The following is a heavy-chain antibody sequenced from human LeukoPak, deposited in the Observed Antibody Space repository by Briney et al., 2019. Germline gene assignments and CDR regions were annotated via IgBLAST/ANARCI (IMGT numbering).Heavy chain of an antibody. D-gene: IGHD3-3*01. CDR2: IKSKTDGGTT. CDR1: GFTFSNAW. J-gene: IGHJ4*02. V-gene: IGHV3-15*01. Sequence: GGSLRLSCAASGFTFSNAWMSWVRQAPGKGLEWVGRIKSKTDGGTTDYAAPVKGRFTISRDDSKNTLYLQMNSLKTEDTAVYYCTTDTPKSTIFGVVKKGQFDYWGQGTLVTVSS. CDR3: TTDTPKSTIFGVVKKGQFDY.